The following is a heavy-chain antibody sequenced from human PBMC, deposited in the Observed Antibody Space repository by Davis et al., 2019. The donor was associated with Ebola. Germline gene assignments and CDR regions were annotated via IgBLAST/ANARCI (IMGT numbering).Heavy chain of an antibody. Sequence: GESLKISCAGSGFTFSTYSMNWVRQAPGKGLEWVSSITSSSTYIHYADSVKGRFTISRDNAKNSLYLQMNSLRAEDTGVYYCARDRVANYHFDYWGQGTLLTVSS. CDR2: ITSSSTYI. J-gene: IGHJ4*02. D-gene: IGHD1-7*01. CDR3: ARDRVANYHFDY. V-gene: IGHV3-21*01. CDR1: GFTFSTYS.